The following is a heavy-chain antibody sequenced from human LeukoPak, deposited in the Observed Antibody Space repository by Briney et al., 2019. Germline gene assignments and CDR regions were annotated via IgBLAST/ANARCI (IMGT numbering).Heavy chain of an antibody. D-gene: IGHD6-6*01. V-gene: IGHV4-34*01. CDR3: ARLVSRYWYFDL. J-gene: IGHJ2*01. Sequence: SETLSLTCAVYGGSFSGYYWSWIRQPPGKGLEWIGEINHSGSTNYNPSLKSRVTISVDTSKNQFSLKLSSVTAADTAVYYCARLVSRYWYFDLWGRGTLVTVSS. CDR1: GGSFSGYY. CDR2: INHSGST.